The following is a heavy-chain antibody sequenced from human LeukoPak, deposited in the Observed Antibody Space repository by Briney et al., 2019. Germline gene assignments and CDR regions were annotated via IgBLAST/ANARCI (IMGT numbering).Heavy chain of an antibody. Sequence: ASVKVSCKASGYTFTSYGISWVRQAPGQGLEWMGWISAYNGNTNYAQKLQGRVTMTTDTSTSTAYMELRSLRSDDTAVYYCARGKYCGSDCYSPDDYWGQGTLVTVSS. CDR1: GYTFTSYG. V-gene: IGHV1-18*01. CDR3: ARGKYCGSDCYSPDDY. D-gene: IGHD2-21*02. CDR2: ISAYNGNT. J-gene: IGHJ4*02.